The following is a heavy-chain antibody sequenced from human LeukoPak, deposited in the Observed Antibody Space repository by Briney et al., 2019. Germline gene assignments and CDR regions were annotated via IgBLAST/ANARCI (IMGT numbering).Heavy chain of an antibody. CDR3: ASHGLKTYYFDY. V-gene: IGHV3-7*05. CDR1: AFTFSGYW. J-gene: IGHJ4*02. Sequence: GGSLRLSCGASAFTFSGYWMSWVRQAPGKGLEWVANIKQDGSEKYYVDSVKGRFTISRDNARNSLYLQMNSLRAEDTAVYYSASHGLKTYYFDYWGQGTLVTVSS. D-gene: IGHD3/OR15-3a*01. CDR2: IKQDGSEK.